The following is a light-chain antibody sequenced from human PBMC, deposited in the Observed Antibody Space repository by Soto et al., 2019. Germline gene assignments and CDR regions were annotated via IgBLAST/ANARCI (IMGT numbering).Light chain of an antibody. CDR3: QVWDSKGV. CDR2: FDR. Sequence: SYELTQPPSVSVAPGKTARITCGGNNIGSKGVHWYQQKPGQAPVLVIYFDRERPSGIPERFTGSNSGNTATLTISRVEAGDEADYYCQVWDSKGVFGGGTMLTVL. CDR1: NIGSKG. J-gene: IGLJ3*02. V-gene: IGLV3-21*04.